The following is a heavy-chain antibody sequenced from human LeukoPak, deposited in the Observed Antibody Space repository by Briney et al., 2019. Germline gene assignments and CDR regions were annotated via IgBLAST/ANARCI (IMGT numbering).Heavy chain of an antibody. CDR2: IGDSAFRS. V-gene: IGHV3-23*01. D-gene: IGHD3-16*01. CDR3: AAGGARWFDP. J-gene: IGHJ5*02. Sequence: GGSLRLSCAASGFAFSRYAMSWVRQAPGKGLEWVSSIGDSAFRSYYADSVKGRFTISRDFSKDTLYLQMDSLTAGDTAVYYCAAGGARWFDPWGQGTLVTVSS. CDR1: GFAFSRYA.